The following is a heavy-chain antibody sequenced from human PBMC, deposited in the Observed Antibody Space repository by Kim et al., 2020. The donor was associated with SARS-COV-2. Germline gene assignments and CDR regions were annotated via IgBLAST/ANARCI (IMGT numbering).Heavy chain of an antibody. Sequence: GGSLRLSCAVSGFIFNNYGMTWVRQAPGKGLEWVANINQEGTEKYYVDSVKGRFTISRDDATNSLHLQMHSLTAEDTAVYYCARDQGPYGVDVWGQGTT. CDR3: ARDQGPYGVDV. CDR2: INQEGTEK. V-gene: IGHV3-7*03. J-gene: IGHJ6*02. CDR1: GFIFNNYG.